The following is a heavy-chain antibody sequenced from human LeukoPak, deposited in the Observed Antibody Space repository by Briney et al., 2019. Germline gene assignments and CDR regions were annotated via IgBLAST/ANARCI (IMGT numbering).Heavy chain of an antibody. J-gene: IGHJ4*02. CDR1: GGSISSSSYY. CDR3: ARSWFSTGPADY. D-gene: IGHD6-13*01. V-gene: IGHV4-39*01. Sequence: SETLSLTCTVSGGSISSSSYYWGWLRQPPGKGLEWIGSIFHSGSTYYNPSRKGRVTISVDTSKNQFSLKLTSVTAADTAVYYCARSWFSTGPADYWGQGTLVTVSS. CDR2: IFHSGST.